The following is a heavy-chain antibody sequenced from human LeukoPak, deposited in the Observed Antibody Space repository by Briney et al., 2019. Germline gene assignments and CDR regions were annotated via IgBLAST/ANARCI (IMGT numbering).Heavy chain of an antibody. V-gene: IGHV1-2*02. CDR1: GYTFGSYS. CDR3: ARDRIRSIAVAGTGLIDY. J-gene: IGHJ4*02. D-gene: IGHD6-19*01. Sequence: ASVKVSCKASGYTFGSYSITWVRRAPGQGLEWMGWINPNSGGTNYAQKFQGRVTMTRDTSISTAYMELSRLRSDDTAVYYCARDRIRSIAVAGTGLIDYWGQGTLVTVSS. CDR2: INPNSGGT.